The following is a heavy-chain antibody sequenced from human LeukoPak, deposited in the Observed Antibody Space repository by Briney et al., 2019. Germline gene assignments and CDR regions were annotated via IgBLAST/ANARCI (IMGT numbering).Heavy chain of an antibody. CDR3: VRQKDFWRGYYDY. D-gene: IGHD3-3*01. CDR2: ISRGSSTT. CDR1: GFIFSTYW. Sequence: GGSLRLSCAASGFIFSTYWMAWVRQAPGKGLEWVSYISRGSSTTHHADSVKGRFTISRDNAKNLLYLEMNSLRAEDTAVYFCVRQKDFWRGYYDYWGQGTLVTVSS. J-gene: IGHJ4*02. V-gene: IGHV3-48*01.